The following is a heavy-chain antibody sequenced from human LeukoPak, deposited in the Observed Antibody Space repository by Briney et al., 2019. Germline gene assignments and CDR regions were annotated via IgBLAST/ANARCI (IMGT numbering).Heavy chain of an antibody. J-gene: IGHJ4*02. D-gene: IGHD2-2*01. CDR3: ARGEVVDD. Sequence: SETLSLTCAVYGGSFSGYYWSWIRQPPGKGLEWIGEINHSGSTNYNPSLKSRVTISVDTSKNQFSLKLSSVTAADTAVYYCARGEVVDDWAQGTLVTVSS. CDR2: INHSGST. V-gene: IGHV4-34*01. CDR1: GGSFSGYY.